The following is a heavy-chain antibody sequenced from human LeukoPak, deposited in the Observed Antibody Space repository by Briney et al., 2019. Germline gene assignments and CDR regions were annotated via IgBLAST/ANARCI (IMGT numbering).Heavy chain of an antibody. J-gene: IGHJ4*02. Sequence: ASVTVSPTVSVYTLTELSMHWVRQAPGNGLEWRGGFDTEDGETIYAQKFQGRVTMTEATSTDTAYRELSRLRSEDTAVYYCATPAQLSGFAFDYWGQETLVTVSS. CDR2: FDTEDGET. D-gene: IGHD1-1*01. CDR1: VYTLTELS. V-gene: IGHV1-24*01. CDR3: ATPAQLSGFAFDY.